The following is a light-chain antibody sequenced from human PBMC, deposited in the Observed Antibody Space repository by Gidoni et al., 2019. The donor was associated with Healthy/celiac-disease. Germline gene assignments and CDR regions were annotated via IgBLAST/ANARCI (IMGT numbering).Light chain of an antibody. CDR2: GNS. CDR3: QSYDSSLRGV. CDR1: SSNIGAGYD. V-gene: IGLV1-40*01. J-gene: IGLJ3*02. Sequence: QSVLTQPPSVSGAPGQRGTISCTGSSSNIGAGYDVHWYQQLPGTAPKLLIYGNSNRPSGVPDRFSGSTSGTSASLAITGLQAEDAADYYCQSYDSSLRGVFGGGTKLTVL.